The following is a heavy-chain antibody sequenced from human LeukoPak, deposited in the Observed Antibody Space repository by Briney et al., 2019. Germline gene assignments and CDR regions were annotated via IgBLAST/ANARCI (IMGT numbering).Heavy chain of an antibody. V-gene: IGHV3-43*02. CDR2: ISGDGAST. CDR3: AKDLGPSGAAWFDP. J-gene: IGHJ5*02. CDR1: GFTFDDYA. Sequence: GGSLRLSCAVSGFTFDDYAMHWVRHAPGKGLEWVFLISGDGASTYYADSVKGRFTISRDNSKNSLYLQMNSLRTEDTALYYCAKDLGPSGAAWFDPWGQGTLVTVSS. D-gene: IGHD4-17*01.